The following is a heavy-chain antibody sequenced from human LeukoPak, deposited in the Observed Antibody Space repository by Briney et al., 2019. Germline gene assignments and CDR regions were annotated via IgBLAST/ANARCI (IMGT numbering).Heavy chain of an antibody. D-gene: IGHD5-24*01. CDR3: ARGTGYSVLDY. J-gene: IGHJ4*02. V-gene: IGHV3-33*05. CDR1: GFTFSSYP. CDR2: ISYDGSNK. Sequence: GGSLRLSCVASGFTFSSYPMHWVRQAPGKGLEWVAVISYDGSNKYYADSVKGRFTIARDNAKNTLYLQLRSLGAQDTAVYFCARGTGYSVLDYWGQGTLVTVSS.